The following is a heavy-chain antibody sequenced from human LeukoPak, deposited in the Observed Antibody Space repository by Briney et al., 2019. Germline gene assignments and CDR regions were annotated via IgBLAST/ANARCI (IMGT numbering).Heavy chain of an antibody. CDR3: ARDEGIAAAGTSDY. V-gene: IGHV1-8*01. D-gene: IGHD6-13*01. CDR1: GYTFTDYD. CDR2: MNPTSGNT. Sequence: ASVKVSCKASGYTFTDYDINWVRQASGQGLEWMGWMNPTSGNTGYAQKFQGRVTMTTDTSTSTAYMELRSLRSDDTAVYYCARDEGIAAAGTSDYWGQGTLVTVSS. J-gene: IGHJ4*02.